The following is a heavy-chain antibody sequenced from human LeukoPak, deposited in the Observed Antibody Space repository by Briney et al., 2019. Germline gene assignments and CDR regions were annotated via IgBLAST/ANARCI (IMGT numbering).Heavy chain of an antibody. CDR3: ARYGIVTYYDFWSGYYWFDP. J-gene: IGHJ5*02. CDR1: GYTFTGYY. D-gene: IGHD3-3*01. V-gene: IGHV1-2*02. CDR2: INPNSGGT. Sequence: ASVKVSCKASGYTFTGYYMHWVRQAPGQGLEWMGWINPNSGGTNYAQKFQGRVTMTRDTSISTAYMELSRLRSDDTAVYYCARYGIVTYYDFWSGYYWFDPWGQGTLVTVSS.